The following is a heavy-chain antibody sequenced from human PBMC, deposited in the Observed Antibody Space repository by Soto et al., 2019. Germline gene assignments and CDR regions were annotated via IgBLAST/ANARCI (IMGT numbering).Heavy chain of an antibody. CDR2: IKSKTDGGTK. CDR1: GFTFSNSC. CDR3: TTELKQWLDHYYYYGMDV. J-gene: IGHJ6*02. Sequence: GSLRLSCAASGFTFSNSCMSWVRQAPGKGLEWVGRIKSKTDGGTKDYAAPVKGRFTISRDDSKNTLYLQMNRLKTEDTAVYYGTTELKQWLDHYYYYGMDVWGQGTTVTVSS. D-gene: IGHD6-19*01. V-gene: IGHV3-15*01.